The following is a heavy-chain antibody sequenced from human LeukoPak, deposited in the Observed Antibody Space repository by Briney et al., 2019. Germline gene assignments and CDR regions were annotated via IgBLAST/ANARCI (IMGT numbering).Heavy chain of an antibody. CDR1: GFTFSSYA. V-gene: IGHV3-23*01. J-gene: IGHJ4*02. CDR3: AKVSSNYYGSGSYQTLDY. D-gene: IGHD3-10*01. CDR2: ISGSGGST. Sequence: GGSLRLSCAASGFTFSSYAMSWLRQAPGKGLEWVSAISGSGGSTYYADSVKGRFTISRDNSKNTLDLQMNSLRAEDTAVYYCAKVSSNYYGSGSYQTLDYWGQGTLVTVSS.